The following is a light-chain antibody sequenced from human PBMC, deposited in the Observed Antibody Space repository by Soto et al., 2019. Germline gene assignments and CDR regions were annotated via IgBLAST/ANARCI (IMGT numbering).Light chain of an antibody. CDR2: DAS. Sequence: EIALTQSPATLSLSPGDSATLSCRASQSLSSSLAWYQQKPGQPPRLLIYDASNRATGIPARSSGSGSGTDFTLTISSLEPEDFAIYYCQQRSNWLTFGGGTKVDIK. CDR1: QSLSSS. V-gene: IGKV3-11*01. CDR3: QQRSNWLT. J-gene: IGKJ4*01.